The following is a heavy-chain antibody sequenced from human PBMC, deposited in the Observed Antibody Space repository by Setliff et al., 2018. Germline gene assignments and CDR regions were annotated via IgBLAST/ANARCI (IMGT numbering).Heavy chain of an antibody. Sequence: PSETLSLTCAAYGGTFSDYYWTWIRQPPGKGLEWVGEINHRGSTNYNPSLKSRVTISVDTSKDQFSLKVISMTAADTAVYYCARTCSGSGCYAGLESWGQGTPVTVSS. CDR3: ARTCSGSGCYAGLES. D-gene: IGHD2-15*01. CDR1: GGTFSDYY. J-gene: IGHJ4*02. V-gene: IGHV4-34*01. CDR2: INHRGST.